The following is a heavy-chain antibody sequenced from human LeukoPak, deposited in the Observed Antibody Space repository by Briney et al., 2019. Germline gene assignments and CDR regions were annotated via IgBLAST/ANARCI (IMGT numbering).Heavy chain of an antibody. CDR2: IWYDGTNK. CDR3: ARGPYYYDISGSPRGDY. D-gene: IGHD3-22*01. Sequence: GGSLRLSCAASGFTFSSYGMHWVRQAPGKGLEWVALIWYDGTNKYYADSVKGRFTISRDSSKNTLYLQMNNLGAEDTAVYYCARGPYYYDISGSPRGDYWGQGTLVTVSS. CDR1: GFTFSSYG. V-gene: IGHV3-33*01. J-gene: IGHJ4*02.